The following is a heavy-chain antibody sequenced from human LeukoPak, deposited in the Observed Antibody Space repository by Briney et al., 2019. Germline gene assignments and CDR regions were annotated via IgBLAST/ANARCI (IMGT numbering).Heavy chain of an antibody. CDR2: INHSGST. J-gene: IGHJ5*02. Sequence: SETLSLTCAVYGGSFSGYYWSWIRQPPGKGREWIGEINHSGSTNYNPSLKSRVTISVDTSKNQFSLKLSSVTAADTAVYYCARGPYCSSTSCYHHNWFDPWGQGTLVTVSS. CDR3: ARGPYCSSTSCYHHNWFDP. V-gene: IGHV4-34*01. CDR1: GGSFSGYY. D-gene: IGHD2-2*01.